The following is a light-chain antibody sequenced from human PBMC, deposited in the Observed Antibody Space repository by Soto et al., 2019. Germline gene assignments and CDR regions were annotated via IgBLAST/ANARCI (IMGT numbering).Light chain of an antibody. CDR1: TSSIGTNS. V-gene: IGLV1-44*01. Sequence: QSALTQPPSASGAPGQRVTISCSGSTSSIGTNSVNWYQQFPGTAPKLLIYRNNERPSGVPDRFSGSRSGTSASLAISGLQSEDEADYYCAAWDDSLNGVVFGGGTKLTVL. CDR3: AAWDDSLNGVV. CDR2: RNN. J-gene: IGLJ2*01.